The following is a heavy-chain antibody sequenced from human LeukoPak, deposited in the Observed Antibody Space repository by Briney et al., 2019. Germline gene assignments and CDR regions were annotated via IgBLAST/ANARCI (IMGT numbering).Heavy chain of an antibody. CDR3: ARSRSRDCSSTSCYSYGLDY. J-gene: IGHJ4*02. CDR2: INPNSGGT. D-gene: IGHD2-2*01. Sequence: ASVKVSCKASGYTFTGYYMHWVLQAPGQGLEWMGWINPNSGGTNYAQKFQGRVTMTRDTSISTAYMELSRLRSDDTAVYYCARSRSRDCSSTSCYSYGLDYWGQGTLVTVSS. V-gene: IGHV1-2*02. CDR1: GYTFTGYY.